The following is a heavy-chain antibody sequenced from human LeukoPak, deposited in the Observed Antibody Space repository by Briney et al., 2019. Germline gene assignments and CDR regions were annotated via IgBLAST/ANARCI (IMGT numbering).Heavy chain of an antibody. J-gene: IGHJ6*04. CDR3: ARGRGYGTNYYYGVDV. V-gene: IGHV3-7*03. Sequence: GGSLRLSCAASGFTFSNLWMTWVRQAPGKGLEWVANIKRDGSEKYYVDSVKGRFTISRDNAKSSLYLQMNSLRAEDTAVYYCARGRGYGTNYYYGVDVWGKGTTVTVSS. CDR1: GFTFSNLW. CDR2: IKRDGSEK. D-gene: IGHD5-18*01.